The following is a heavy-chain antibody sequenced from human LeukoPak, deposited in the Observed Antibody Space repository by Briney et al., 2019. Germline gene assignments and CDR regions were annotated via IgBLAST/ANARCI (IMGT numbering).Heavy chain of an antibody. D-gene: IGHD1-26*01. CDR3: ARDLAMYSPDLDY. V-gene: IGHV1-2*02. Sequence: ASVKVSCKASGYTFIDYHIHWVRQAPGHGLEWMGWINPKTGVTKYAQNFQGRVTMTRDTSISTAYMEVSRLRSDDTAVFYCARDLAMYSPDLDYWGQGTLVTVSS. CDR1: GYTFIDYH. CDR2: INPKTGVT. J-gene: IGHJ4*02.